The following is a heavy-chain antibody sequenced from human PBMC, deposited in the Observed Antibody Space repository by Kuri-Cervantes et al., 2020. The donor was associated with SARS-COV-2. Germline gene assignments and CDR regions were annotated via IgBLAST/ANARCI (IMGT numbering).Heavy chain of an antibody. J-gene: IGHJ4*02. Sequence: GGSLRLSCAASGFTVSSNYMSWVRQAPGKGLEWVSAISGSGGSTYYADSVKGRFTISRDNSKNTLYLQMNSLRAEDTAVYYCAKDYYYDSSGYPRVVVDYWGQGALVTVSS. V-gene: IGHV3-23*01. CDR3: AKDYYYDSSGYPRVVVDY. CDR2: ISGSGGST. CDR1: GFTVSSNY. D-gene: IGHD3-22*01.